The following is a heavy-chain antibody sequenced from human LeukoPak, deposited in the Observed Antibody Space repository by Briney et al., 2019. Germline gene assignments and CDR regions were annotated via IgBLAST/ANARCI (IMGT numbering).Heavy chain of an antibody. V-gene: IGHV3-30*04. D-gene: IGHD3-10*01. CDR1: GFTFSSYA. CDR2: ISYDGSNK. Sequence: GGSLRLSCAASGFTFSSYAMHWVRQAPGKGLEWVAVISYDGSNKYYADSVKGRFTISRDNSKNTLYLQMNSLRAEDTAVYYCTKKAYYGSGSAFDYWGQGTLVTVSS. CDR3: TKKAYYGSGSAFDY. J-gene: IGHJ4*02.